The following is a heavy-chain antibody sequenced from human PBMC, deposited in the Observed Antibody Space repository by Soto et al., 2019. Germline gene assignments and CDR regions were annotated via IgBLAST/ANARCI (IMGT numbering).Heavy chain of an antibody. CDR3: AREENCSGGTCYSEYFHR. CDR1: GYLFTAYS. Sequence: SVKVSCKAPGYLFTAYSMHWVRLAPGQGLEWMGVVNPSGGSTKYAQNFQGRVTMTRDTSTTTIYMELSSLRSDDTAIYYCAREENCSGGTCYSEYFHRWGQGTLVTVSS. J-gene: IGHJ1*01. CDR2: VNPSGGST. V-gene: IGHV1-46*01. D-gene: IGHD2-15*01.